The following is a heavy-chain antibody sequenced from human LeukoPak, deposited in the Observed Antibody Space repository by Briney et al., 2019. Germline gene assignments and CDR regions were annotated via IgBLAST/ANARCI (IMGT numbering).Heavy chain of an antibody. V-gene: IGHV3-23*01. Sequence: GGSLRLSCAASGFTFSSYAMSWVRQAPGKGLEWVSAISGSGGSTYYADSVKGRFTISRDNSKNSLYLQMNSLRAEDTAVYYCARDPHYDFWSGYYENYYYYGMDVWGQGTTVTVSS. CDR3: ARDPHYDFWSGYYENYYYYGMDV. J-gene: IGHJ6*02. CDR2: ISGSGGST. CDR1: GFTFSSYA. D-gene: IGHD3-3*01.